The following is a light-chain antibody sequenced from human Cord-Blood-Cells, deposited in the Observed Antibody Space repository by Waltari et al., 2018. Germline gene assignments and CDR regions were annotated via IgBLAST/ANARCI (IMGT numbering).Light chain of an antibody. CDR3: SSYTSSSTYV. CDR2: EVS. V-gene: IGLV2-14*01. CDR1: SSDVGGYNY. J-gene: IGLJ1*01. Sequence: QSALTQPASVSGSPGQSITISCTGTSSDVGGYNYVSWYQQHPGKAPKLMIYEVSKRPAGVFNRFSGSKSGNPASLTISGLQAEDEADYYCSSYTSSSTYVFGTGTKVTVL.